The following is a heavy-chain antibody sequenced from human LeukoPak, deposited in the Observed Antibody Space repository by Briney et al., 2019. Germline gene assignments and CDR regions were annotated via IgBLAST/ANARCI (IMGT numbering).Heavy chain of an antibody. CDR2: IKQDGSEI. CDR1: GFTFSSYW. J-gene: IGHJ3*02. Sequence: GGSLRLSCAVSGFTFSSYWMSWVRQAPGIRPEWVASIKQDGSEIQSVGSVKGRFTISRDNAKNSLFLQMNSLRAEDTAVYYCARVAVAATGAFDIWGQGTMVTVSS. V-gene: IGHV3-7*04. D-gene: IGHD6-19*01. CDR3: ARVAVAATGAFDI.